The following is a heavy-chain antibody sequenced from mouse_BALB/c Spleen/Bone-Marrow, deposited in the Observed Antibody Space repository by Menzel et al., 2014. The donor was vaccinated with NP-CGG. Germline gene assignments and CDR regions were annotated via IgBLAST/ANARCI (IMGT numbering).Heavy chain of an antibody. J-gene: IGHJ2*01. CDR1: GYIFTSYT. V-gene: IGHV1-4*02. CDR2: INPSIGYT. CDR3: AREGTYYAYFDY. Sequence: VQLQQSAAELARPGASVKLSCKASGYIFTSYTIQWIKQRPGQGLEWIGYINPSIGYTEYNQKFKDKTTLTADTSSSTTYMQLSSLTSEDSAVCYCAREGTYYAYFDYWGQGTTLTVSS. D-gene: IGHD1-1*01.